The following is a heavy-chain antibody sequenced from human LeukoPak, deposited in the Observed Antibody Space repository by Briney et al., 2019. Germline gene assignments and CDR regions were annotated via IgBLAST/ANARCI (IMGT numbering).Heavy chain of an antibody. J-gene: IGHJ4*02. V-gene: IGHV1-2*02. CDR2: INPNSGGT. CDR3: ATGLPRTKRGWYFDY. Sequence: ASVKVSCKASGYTFTGYYMHWVRQAPGQGLEWMGWINPNSGGTNYAQKFQGRVTMTRDTSISTAYMELSRLRSDDTAVYYCATGLPRTKRGWYFDYWGQGTLVTVSS. D-gene: IGHD1-7*01. CDR1: GYTFTGYY.